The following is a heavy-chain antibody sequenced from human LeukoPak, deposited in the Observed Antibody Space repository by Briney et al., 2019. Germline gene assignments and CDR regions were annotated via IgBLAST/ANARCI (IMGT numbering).Heavy chain of an antibody. CDR3: ATVTNIVVVPAAMQDWFDP. CDR2: FDPEDGET. CDR1: GYTLAELS. D-gene: IGHD2-2*01. Sequence: ASVKVSCKVSGYTLAELSMHWVRQAPGKGLESMGGFDPEDGETIYAQKFQGRVTMTEDTSTDTAYMELSSLRSEDTAVYYCATVTNIVVVPAAMQDWFDPWGQGTLVTVSS. V-gene: IGHV1-24*01. J-gene: IGHJ5*02.